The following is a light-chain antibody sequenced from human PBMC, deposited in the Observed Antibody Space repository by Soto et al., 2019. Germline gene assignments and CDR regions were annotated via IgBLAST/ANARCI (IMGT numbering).Light chain of an antibody. CDR3: GSYSSSSTPYV. Sequence: QSALTQPASVSGSPGQSITISCTGTSSDVGGSNYVSWYQQHPGKAPKLMIYDVSNRPSGVSNRFSGSKSGNTASLTISGLHDEDEADYYCGSYSSSSTPYVFGTGTKVTVL. V-gene: IGLV2-14*03. J-gene: IGLJ1*01. CDR2: DVS. CDR1: SSDVGGSNY.